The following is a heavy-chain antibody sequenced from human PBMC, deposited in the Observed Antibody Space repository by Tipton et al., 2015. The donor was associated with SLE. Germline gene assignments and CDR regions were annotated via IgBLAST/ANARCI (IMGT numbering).Heavy chain of an antibody. D-gene: IGHD2-15*01. J-gene: IGHJ3*02. CDR1: GFSLSSAIYS. V-gene: IGHV4-39*07. CDR3: ARTVGVGLTNGAFDI. CDR2: VYYSWNP. Sequence: TLSLTCTVSGFSLSSAIYSWGWIRQPPGKGLEWIGSVYYSWNPYYNPSLKSRVTISIDTSKNQFSLQLTSVTAADTAVYYCARTVGVGLTNGAFDIWGQGTMVTVSS.